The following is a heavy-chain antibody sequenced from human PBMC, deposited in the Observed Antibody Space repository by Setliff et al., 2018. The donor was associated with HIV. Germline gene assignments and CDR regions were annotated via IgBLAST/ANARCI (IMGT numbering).Heavy chain of an antibody. CDR2: IKQYGSEK. D-gene: IGHD5-12*01. CDR1: GFTFSSYW. CDR3: AKMAGRDGYEDAVDN. J-gene: IGHJ3*02. Sequence: GSLRLTCAASGFTFSSYWINWVRQAQGKGLEWVANIKQYGSEKYYMDSVKGRFTITRDNAKNSLYLQMNSLRDEDTAVYYWAKMAGRDGYEDAVDNWGQGTMVTVSS. V-gene: IGHV3-7*03.